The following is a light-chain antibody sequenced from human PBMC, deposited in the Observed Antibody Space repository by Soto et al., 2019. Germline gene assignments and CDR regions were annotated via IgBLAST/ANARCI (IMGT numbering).Light chain of an antibody. CDR2: DVT. CDR3: SSYTSSSTDV. J-gene: IGLJ1*01. Sequence: QSALTQPASVSVSPGQSITISGTGTSSDVGGYNYVSWYQQHPGKDPTLMISDVTNRPSAVSNRSSVSKSGNTASRPMSGLQAKDEAEYCCSSYTSSSTDVFGTGPKVTVL. V-gene: IGLV2-14*01. CDR1: SSDVGGYNY.